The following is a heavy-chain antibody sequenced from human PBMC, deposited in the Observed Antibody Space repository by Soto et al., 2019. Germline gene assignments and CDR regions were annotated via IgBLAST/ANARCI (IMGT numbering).Heavy chain of an antibody. CDR1: VCGSIRFYY. V-gene: IGHV4-38-2*02. CDR3: ARVAPSVPYYYDSSTYKFQNCLEH. CDR2: IYHGGST. Sequence: SETLSLTCSLCVCGSIRFYYCFCLRHPPGKCLEWILSIYHGGSTYYNPSLNSRVTLSIDMTNNHVSLILNSVTAADTAVYYCARVAPSVPYYYDSSTYKFQNCLEHRGKGHLVNVSS. J-gene: IGHJ5*02. D-gene: IGHD3-22*01.